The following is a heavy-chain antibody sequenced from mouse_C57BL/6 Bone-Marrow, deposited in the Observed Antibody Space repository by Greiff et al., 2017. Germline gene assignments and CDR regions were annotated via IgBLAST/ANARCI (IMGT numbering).Heavy chain of an antibody. CDR1: GYTFTSYW. CDR2: IDPSDSYT. Sequence: VQLQQPGAELVMPGASVKLSCKASGYTFTSYWMHWVKQRPGQGLEWIGEIDPSDSYTNYNQKFKGKSTLSVDKSSSTAYMQLSSLTSEDSAVXYCARCYGSSPYWYFDVWGTGTTVTVSS. J-gene: IGHJ1*03. V-gene: IGHV1-69*01. D-gene: IGHD1-1*01. CDR3: ARCYGSSPYWYFDV.